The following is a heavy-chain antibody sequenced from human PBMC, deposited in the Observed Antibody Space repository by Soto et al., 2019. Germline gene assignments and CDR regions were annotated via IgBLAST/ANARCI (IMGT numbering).Heavy chain of an antibody. CDR2: ISGSGGST. J-gene: IGHJ4*02. CDR3: AKGLRQVAGTYSYYFDY. Sequence: GGSLRLSCAASGFTFSSYAMSWVRQAPGKGLEWVSAISGSGGSTYYADSVKGRFTISRDNSKNTLYLQMNSLRAEDTAVYYCAKGLRQVAGTYSYYFDYWGQGTLVTVSS. D-gene: IGHD6-19*01. CDR1: GFTFSSYA. V-gene: IGHV3-23*01.